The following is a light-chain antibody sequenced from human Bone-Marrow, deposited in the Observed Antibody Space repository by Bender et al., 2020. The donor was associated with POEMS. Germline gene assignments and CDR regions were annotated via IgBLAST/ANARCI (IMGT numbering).Light chain of an antibody. V-gene: IGLV1-50*01. Sequence: QSVLTQPPSVSGVPGQRVTISCSGSSSNIGASYAVHWYKQLPGTAPQLLIYADKRRPSGVPDRFSGSTSGSSASRAIGGLRSEDGANCCCAAWDDSRSGVVLGGGSKVTVL. CDR3: AAWDDSRSGVV. CDR1: SSNIGASYA. J-gene: IGLJ3*02. CDR2: ADK.